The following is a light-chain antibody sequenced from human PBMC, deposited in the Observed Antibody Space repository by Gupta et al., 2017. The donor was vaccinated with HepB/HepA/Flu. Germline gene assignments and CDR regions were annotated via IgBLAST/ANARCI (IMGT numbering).Light chain of an antibody. V-gene: IGKV6D-21*02. J-gene: IGKJ2*01. CDR1: QNIDTT. CDR3: QQSSGLPHT. CDR2: YAS. Sequence: EIVLTQSPDFPSVTPKEKVTITCRASQNIDTTLHWYQQKPGQSPKLLIKYASQSISGVPSRFSGSGSETDFTLTISSLEAEDAAAYYCQQSSGLPHTFGQGTKLEIK.